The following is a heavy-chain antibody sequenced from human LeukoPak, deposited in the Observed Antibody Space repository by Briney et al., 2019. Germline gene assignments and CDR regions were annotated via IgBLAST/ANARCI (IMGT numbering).Heavy chain of an antibody. V-gene: IGHV5-51*01. D-gene: IGHD5-24*01. Sequence: GESLKISCKTSGYTFTAYWIAWVRQMPGKGLGWMGIIYPSDSDTRYSPSFQGQVTISADKSISTAYLQWSSLKASDTAMYYCARQDGYALYYFDYWGQGTLVTVSS. CDR2: IYPSDSDT. CDR3: ARQDGYALYYFDY. J-gene: IGHJ4*02. CDR1: GYTFTAYW.